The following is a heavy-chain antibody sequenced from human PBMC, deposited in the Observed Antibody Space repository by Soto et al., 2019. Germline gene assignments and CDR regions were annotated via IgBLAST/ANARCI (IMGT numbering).Heavy chain of an antibody. CDR2: INPSDGST. J-gene: IGHJ4*02. CDR3: ARDQGGYXDTSGYIPLWLLGYFDY. CDR1: GYTFTSYY. V-gene: IGHV1-46*01. D-gene: IGHD3-22*01. Sequence: APVKVSCKASGYTFTSYYMHWVRQAPGQGLEWMGIINPSDGSTSYAQKFQGRVTMTRDTSTSTVYMELSSLRSEDTAVYYCARDQGGYXDTSGYIPLWLLGYFDYWGQGTLVTVSS.